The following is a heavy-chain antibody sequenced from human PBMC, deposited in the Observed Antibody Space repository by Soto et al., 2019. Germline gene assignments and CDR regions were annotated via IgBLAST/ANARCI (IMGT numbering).Heavy chain of an antibody. V-gene: IGHV4-34*01. D-gene: IGHD1-26*01. Sequence: PSETLSLTCAVYGGSFSGYYWSWIRQPPGKGPEWIGEINHSGSTNYNPSLKSRVTISVDTSKNQFSLKLSSVTAADTAVYYCARGFIVGAISRTADYWGQGTLVTVSS. CDR3: ARGFIVGAISRTADY. J-gene: IGHJ4*02. CDR1: GGSFSGYY. CDR2: INHSGST.